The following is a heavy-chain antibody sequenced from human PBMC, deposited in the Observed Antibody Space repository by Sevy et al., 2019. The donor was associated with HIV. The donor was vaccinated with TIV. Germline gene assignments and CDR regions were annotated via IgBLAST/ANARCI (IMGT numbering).Heavy chain of an antibody. D-gene: IGHD3-10*01. CDR1: GFTFNSYG. CDR3: ARMFRSYGMDV. V-gene: IGHV3-30*03. Sequence: GGSLRLSCEASGFTFNSYGMHWVRQAPGKGLEWVAVISYDGSEKYYADSVKGRFTISREKSKNMVYVQMNSQRAEDTAVYYCARMFRSYGMDVWGQGTTVTVSS. J-gene: IGHJ6*02. CDR2: ISYDGSEK.